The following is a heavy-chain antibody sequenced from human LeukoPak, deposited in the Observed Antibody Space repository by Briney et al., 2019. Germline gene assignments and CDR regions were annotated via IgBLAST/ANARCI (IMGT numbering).Heavy chain of an antibody. Sequence: SETLSLTCTVSGGSISSYYWSWIRQPPGKGLEWIGYIYYSGSTNYNPSLKSRVTISVDTSKNQFSLKLSSVTAADTAVYYCAGGGGLGIGSSYFDYWGQGTLVTVSS. CDR3: AGGGGLGIGSSYFDY. CDR2: IYYSGST. J-gene: IGHJ4*02. V-gene: IGHV4-59*01. CDR1: GGSISSYY. D-gene: IGHD7-27*01.